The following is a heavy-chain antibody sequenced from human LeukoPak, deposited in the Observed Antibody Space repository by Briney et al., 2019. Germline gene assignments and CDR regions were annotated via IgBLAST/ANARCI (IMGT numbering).Heavy chain of an antibody. Sequence: GGSLRLSCAASGFTFTNYGLHWVRQAPGKGLEWVTFIPYDGSDKFYADSVKGRFTISRDNSKNTLYLQMNSLRAEDTALYYCARLLGYYFDFWGQGTLVTVSS. CDR3: ARLLGYYFDF. D-gene: IGHD3-10*01. V-gene: IGHV3-30*03. CDR1: GFTFTNYG. CDR2: IPYDGSDK. J-gene: IGHJ4*02.